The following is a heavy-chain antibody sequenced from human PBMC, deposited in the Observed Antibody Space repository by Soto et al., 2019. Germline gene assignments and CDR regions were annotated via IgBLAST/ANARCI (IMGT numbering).Heavy chain of an antibody. CDR1: GGSFSGYY. CDR2: INHSGST. V-gene: IGHV4-34*01. Sequence: LSLTCAVYGGSFSGYYWSWIRQPPGKGLEWIGEINHSGSTNYNPSLKSRVTISVDTSKNQFSLKLSSVTAADTAVYYCARGPPRAGAATIFAAVGVASHGIAAATIKVRWFDPWGQGTLVTVSS. CDR3: ARGPPRAGAATIFAAVGVASHGIAAATIKVRWFDP. J-gene: IGHJ5*02. D-gene: IGHD6-13*01.